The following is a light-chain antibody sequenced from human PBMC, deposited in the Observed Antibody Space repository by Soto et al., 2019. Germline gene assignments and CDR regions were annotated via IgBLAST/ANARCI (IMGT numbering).Light chain of an antibody. CDR3: QSYDSSLSGWV. Sequence: QSVLTQPPSVSGAQGQRVTISCTGSSSNIGAGYDVHWYQQLPGTAPKLLIYGNSNRPSGVPDRFSGSKSGTSASLANTGLQAEHEADYYCQSYDSSLSGWVFGGGTKLTVL. J-gene: IGLJ3*02. CDR1: SSNIGAGYD. CDR2: GNS. V-gene: IGLV1-40*01.